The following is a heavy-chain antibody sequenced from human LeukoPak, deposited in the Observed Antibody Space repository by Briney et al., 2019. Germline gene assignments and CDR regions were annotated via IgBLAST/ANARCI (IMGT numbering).Heavy chain of an antibody. Sequence: GGSLRLSCEASGFTFSAYALHWVRQAPGKGLERVANIKKDGTETYYTESVRGRFTISRDNARNSLYLQMNRLTVEDTAVYYCARDMGWQQFDQWGQGTLVTVSS. CDR1: GFTFSAYA. J-gene: IGHJ4*02. V-gene: IGHV3-7*01. CDR2: IKKDGTET. CDR3: ARDMGWQQFDQ. D-gene: IGHD5-24*01.